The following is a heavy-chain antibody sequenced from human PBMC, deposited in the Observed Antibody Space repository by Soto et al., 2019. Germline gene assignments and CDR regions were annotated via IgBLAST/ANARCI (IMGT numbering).Heavy chain of an antibody. J-gene: IGHJ6*02. CDR2: INHSGST. CDR3: ASLRTDYYYGMDV. V-gene: IGHV4-34*01. CDR1: GGSFSGYY. D-gene: IGHD2-8*02. Sequence: SETLSLTCAVYGGSFSGYYWSWIRQPPGKGLEWIGEINHSGSTNYNPSLKSRVTISVDTSKNQFSLKLSSVTAADTAVYYCASLRTDYYYGMDVWGQGTTVTVSS.